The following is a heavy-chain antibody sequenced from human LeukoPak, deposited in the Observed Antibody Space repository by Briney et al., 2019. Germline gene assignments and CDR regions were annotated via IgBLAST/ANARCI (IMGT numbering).Heavy chain of an antibody. CDR3: ARDLTRFDP. CDR1: GFTFSSYA. D-gene: IGHD1-14*01. CDR2: ISSSSSTI. Sequence: PGGSLRLSCAASGFTFSSYAMSWVRQAPGKGLEWVSYISSSSSTIYYADSVKGRFTISRDNAKNSLYLQMNSLRAEDTAVYYCARDLTRFDPWGQGTLVTVSS. J-gene: IGHJ5*02. V-gene: IGHV3-48*04.